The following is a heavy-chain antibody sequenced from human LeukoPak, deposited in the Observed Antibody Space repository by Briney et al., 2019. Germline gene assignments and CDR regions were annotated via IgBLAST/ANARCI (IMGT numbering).Heavy chain of an antibody. J-gene: IGHJ4*02. CDR3: AKDIRYDSTSALDY. V-gene: IGHV3-9*01. Sequence: GGSLRLSCAASGFTFDDYAMHWVRQAPGKGLEWASGISWNGARIGYADSVKGRFTISRDNAKNSLYLQMNSLRAEDTALYYCAKDIRYDSTSALDYWGQGTLVTVSS. D-gene: IGHD3-22*01. CDR2: ISWNGARI. CDR1: GFTFDDYA.